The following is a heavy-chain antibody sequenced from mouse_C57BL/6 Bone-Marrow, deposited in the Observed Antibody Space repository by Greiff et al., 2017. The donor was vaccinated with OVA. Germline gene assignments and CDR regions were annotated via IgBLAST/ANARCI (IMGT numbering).Heavy chain of an antibody. CDR1: GFTFSDYY. CDR2: ISNGGGST. Sequence: EVMLVESGGGLVQPGGSLKLSCAASGFTFSDYYMYWVRQTPEKRLEWVAYISNGGGSTYYPDTVKGRFTISRDNAKNTLYLQMSRLKSEDTAMYYCARHGNYEGAYWGQGTLVTVSA. D-gene: IGHD2-1*01. CDR3: ARHGNYEGAY. V-gene: IGHV5-12*01. J-gene: IGHJ3*01.